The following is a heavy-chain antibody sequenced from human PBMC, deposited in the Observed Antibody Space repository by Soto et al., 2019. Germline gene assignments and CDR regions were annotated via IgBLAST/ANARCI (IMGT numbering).Heavy chain of an antibody. CDR3: ARVPSYYNWNYGEYFDY. D-gene: IGHD1-7*01. V-gene: IGHV1-18*01. CDR2: ISAYNGNT. J-gene: IGHJ4*02. Sequence: ASVKVSCKASGYTFTSYGISWVRQAPGQGLEWMGWISAYNGNTNYAQKLQGRVTMTTDTSTSTAYMELRSLRSDDTAVYYCARVPSYYNWNYGEYFDYWGQGTLVTVSS. CDR1: GYTFTSYG.